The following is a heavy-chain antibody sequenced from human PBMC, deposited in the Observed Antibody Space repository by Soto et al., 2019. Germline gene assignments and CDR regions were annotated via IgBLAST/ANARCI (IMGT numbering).Heavy chain of an antibody. CDR1: GFTFSSYG. CDR2: IWYDGSNK. D-gene: IGHD2-2*01. J-gene: IGHJ3*02. Sequence: QVQLVESGGGVVQPGRSLRLSCAASGFTFSSYGMHWVRQAPGKGLEWVAVIWYDGSNKYYADSVKGRFTISRDNSQNTLYLQMIRLRAEDTAVYYCARGGYCSSTSFYPHAFDILGQGTMVTVAS. V-gene: IGHV3-33*01. CDR3: ARGGYCSSTSFYPHAFDI.